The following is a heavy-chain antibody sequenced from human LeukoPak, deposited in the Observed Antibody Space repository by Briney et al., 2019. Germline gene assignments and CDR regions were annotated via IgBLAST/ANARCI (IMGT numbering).Heavy chain of an antibody. CDR1: GFTFSNYW. V-gene: IGHV3-7*05. J-gene: IGHJ4*02. CDR3: ARDSSPGYYDYVWGTYPRY. D-gene: IGHD3-16*02. Sequence: GGSLRLSCATSGFTFSNYWMSWVRQAPGKGLEWVANIMQYGSEKYYVDSVKGRFTISRDNAKNSLYLQMNSLRAEDTAVYYCARDSSPGYYDYVWGTYPRYWGQGTLVTGSA. CDR2: IMQYGSEK.